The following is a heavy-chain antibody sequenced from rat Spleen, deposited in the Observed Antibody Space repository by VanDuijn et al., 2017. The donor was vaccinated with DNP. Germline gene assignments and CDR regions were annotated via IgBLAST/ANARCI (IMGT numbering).Heavy chain of an antibody. CDR1: GYSITSNY. V-gene: IGHV3-1*01. Sequence: EVQLQASGTGLVKPSQSLSLTCSVTGYSITSNYSRWIRKFPGNKMEYIGHISYSGSTNYNPSPRSRISITRDTLKNHFFLHLNSVTTEDTATYYCARGTSDFYYWGQGVMVTVSS. CDR2: ISYSGST. CDR3: ARGTSDFYY. D-gene: IGHD1-11*01. J-gene: IGHJ2*01.